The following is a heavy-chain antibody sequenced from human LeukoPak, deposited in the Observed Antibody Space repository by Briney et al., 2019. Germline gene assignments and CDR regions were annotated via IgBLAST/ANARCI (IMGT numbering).Heavy chain of an antibody. CDR3: ARVLVGATTNYYYYGMDV. CDR1: GYTFASYG. V-gene: IGHV1-18*01. Sequence: VASVTVSCKASGYTFASYGISWVRQAPGQGLEWMGWISAYNGNTNYAQKLQGRVTMTTDTSTSTAYMELRSLRSDDTAVYYCARVLVGATTNYYYYGMDVWGQGTTVTVSS. CDR2: ISAYNGNT. D-gene: IGHD1-26*01. J-gene: IGHJ6*02.